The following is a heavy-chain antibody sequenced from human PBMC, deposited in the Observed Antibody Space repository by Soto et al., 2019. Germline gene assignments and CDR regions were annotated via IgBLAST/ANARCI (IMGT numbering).Heavy chain of an antibody. V-gene: IGHV4-34*01. D-gene: IGHD3-10*01. J-gene: IGHJ6*02. Sequence: QVQLQQWGAGLLKPSETLSLTCAVYGGSFSGYYWSWIRQPPGKGLEWIGEINHSGSTNYNPSLKCRVTISVDTSKNQFSLKLSSVTAADTAVYYCAKGMVRGITNYYYGMDVWGQGTTVTVSS. CDR3: AKGMVRGITNYYYGMDV. CDR1: GGSFSGYY. CDR2: INHSGST.